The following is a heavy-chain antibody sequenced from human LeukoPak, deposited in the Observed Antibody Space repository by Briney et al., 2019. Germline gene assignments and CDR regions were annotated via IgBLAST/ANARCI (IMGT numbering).Heavy chain of an antibody. CDR1: GGSFSGYY. J-gene: IGHJ4*02. Sequence: SETLSLTCAVYGGSFSGYYWSWIRQPAGKGLEWIGRIYTSGSTNYNPSLKSRVTMSVDTSKNQFSLKLSSVTAADTAVYYCARGGELLNYLGQGTLVTVSS. V-gene: IGHV4-59*10. D-gene: IGHD1-7*01. CDR3: ARGGELLNY. CDR2: IYTSGST.